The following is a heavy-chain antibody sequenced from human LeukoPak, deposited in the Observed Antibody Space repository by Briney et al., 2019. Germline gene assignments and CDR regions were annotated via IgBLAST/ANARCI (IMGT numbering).Heavy chain of an antibody. Sequence: GGSLRLSCAASGFTFSDYYMSWIRQAPGKGLEWISYISSDSDNIYYADSVKGRFTISRDNAKNSLYLQMTSLRAEDTAVYYCAISAPNDYDSSGFYSYFQHWGQGTLVTVSS. CDR3: AISAPNDYDSSGFYSYFQH. V-gene: IGHV3-11*04. CDR1: GFTFSDYY. D-gene: IGHD3-22*01. J-gene: IGHJ1*01. CDR2: ISSDSDNI.